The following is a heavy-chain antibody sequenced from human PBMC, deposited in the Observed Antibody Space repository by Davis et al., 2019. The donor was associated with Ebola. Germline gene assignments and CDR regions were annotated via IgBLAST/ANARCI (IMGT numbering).Heavy chain of an antibody. Sequence: GGSLRLSCAVSGLTFTNSWIHWVRQAPGKGLEWVSYISGSATSTFYADSVKGRFTISRDNARDSLYLQMDSLRVEDTAIYYCARDAFSLSRYDTEDHWGQGTLVTVSS. CDR3: ARDAFSLSRYDTEDH. CDR1: GLTFTNSW. V-gene: IGHV3-48*04. D-gene: IGHD3-9*01. J-gene: IGHJ4*02. CDR2: ISGSATST.